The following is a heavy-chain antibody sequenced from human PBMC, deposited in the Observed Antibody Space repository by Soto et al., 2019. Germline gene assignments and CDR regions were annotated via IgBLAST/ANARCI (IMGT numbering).Heavy chain of an antibody. CDR1: GYGFSSYW. Sequence: PGESLKISCKGSGYGFSSYWIGWVRQMSGKGLEWMGVISPGNSDTRYIPSFQGQVTMSADKSISTAYLQWSSLKASDTAMYYCARHPIKSGMDVWGQGTTVTVSS. J-gene: IGHJ6*02. CDR2: ISPGNSDT. CDR3: ARHPIKSGMDV. V-gene: IGHV5-51*01.